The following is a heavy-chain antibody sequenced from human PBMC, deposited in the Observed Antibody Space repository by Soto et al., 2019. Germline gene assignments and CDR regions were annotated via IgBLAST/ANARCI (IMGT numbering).Heavy chain of an antibody. CDR2: INTYNGMT. D-gene: IGHD5-12*01. Sequence: QVQLVQSGGEVKKPGASVTVSCKASGYTFINYHITWGRQAPGQGLEWMAWINTYNGMTDYAQKFQGRVNMTRDTPTSTAYMELRNLGSDDTAVYFCAKSPRGEMATDWGQGTLVTVSS. J-gene: IGHJ4*02. V-gene: IGHV1-18*01. CDR1: GYTFINYH. CDR3: AKSPRGEMATD.